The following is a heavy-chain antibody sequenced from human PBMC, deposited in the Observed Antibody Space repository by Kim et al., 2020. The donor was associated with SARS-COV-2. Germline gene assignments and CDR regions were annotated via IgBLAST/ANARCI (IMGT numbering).Heavy chain of an antibody. CDR1: GFTFSSYS. D-gene: IGHD3-22*01. CDR3: ARECRAYYYDSSGYYWDAFDI. CDR2: ISSSSSYI. J-gene: IGHJ3*02. Sequence: GGSLRLSCAASGFTFSSYSMNWVRQAPGKGLEWVSSISSSSSYIYYADSVKGRFTISRDNAKNSLYLQMNSLRAEDTAVYYCARECRAYYYDSSGYYWDAFDIWGQGTMVTVSS. V-gene: IGHV3-21*01.